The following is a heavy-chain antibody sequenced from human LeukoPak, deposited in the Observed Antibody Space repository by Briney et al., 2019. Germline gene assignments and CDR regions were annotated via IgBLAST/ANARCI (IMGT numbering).Heavy chain of an antibody. CDR1: GYSISSGYY. V-gene: IGHV4-38-2*02. D-gene: IGHD3-10*01. CDR2: IYHSGST. J-gene: IGHJ4*02. Sequence: SETLSLTCTVSGYSISSGYYWGWIRQPPGKGLEWIGSIYHSGSTYYNPSLKSRVTIPVDTSKNQFSLELSSVTAADTAVYYCARHGWFGDFDYWGQGTLVTVSS. CDR3: ARHGWFGDFDY.